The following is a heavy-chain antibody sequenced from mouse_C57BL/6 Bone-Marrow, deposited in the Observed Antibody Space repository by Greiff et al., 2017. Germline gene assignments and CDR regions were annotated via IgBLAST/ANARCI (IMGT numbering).Heavy chain of an antibody. D-gene: IGHD1-1*01. CDR1: GYTFTSYW. J-gene: IGHJ1*03. V-gene: IGHV1-64*01. CDR2: IHPNSGST. Sequence: QVQLQQPGAELVKPGASVKLSCKASGYTFTSYWMHWVKQRPGQGLEWIGMIHPNSGSTNYNEKFKSKATMTVDKSSSTAYMQLSSLTSEDSAVYYCARNSYYYGSAHWYFDVWGTGTTVTVSS. CDR3: ARNSYYYGSAHWYFDV.